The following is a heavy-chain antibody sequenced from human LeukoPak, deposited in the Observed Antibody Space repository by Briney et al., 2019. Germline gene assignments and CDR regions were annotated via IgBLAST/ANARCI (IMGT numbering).Heavy chain of an antibody. D-gene: IGHD3-22*01. CDR3: AREYYYDSSGCDY. V-gene: IGHV1-2*02. CDR1: GYTFTGYY. CDR2: INPNSGGT. Sequence: VKASCKASGYTFTGYYMHWVRQAPGQGLEWMGWINPNSGGTNYAQKFQGRVTMTRDTSISTAYMELSRLRSDDTAVYYCAREYYYDSSGCDYWGQGTLVTVSS. J-gene: IGHJ4*02.